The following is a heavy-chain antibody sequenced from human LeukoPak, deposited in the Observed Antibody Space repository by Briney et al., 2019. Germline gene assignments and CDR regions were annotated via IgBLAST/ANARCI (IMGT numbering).Heavy chain of an antibody. CDR2: ISGSGSTI. CDR1: AFTFSSYW. V-gene: IGHV3-48*04. Sequence: PGGSLRLSCAASAFTFSSYWMHWVRQAPGKGLVWVSAISGSGSTIYYADSVKGRFTISRDNAKNSLHLQMNSLRAEDTAVYYCARGWRLVDYWGQGTLVTVSS. CDR3: ARGWRLVDY. D-gene: IGHD2-21*02. J-gene: IGHJ4*02.